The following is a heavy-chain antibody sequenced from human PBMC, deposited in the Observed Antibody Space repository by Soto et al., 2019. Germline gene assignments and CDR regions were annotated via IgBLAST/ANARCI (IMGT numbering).Heavy chain of an antibody. J-gene: IGHJ4*02. D-gene: IGHD6-19*01. Sequence: SETLSLTCTVSGGSISSYYWSWIRQPPGKGLEWIGYIYYSGSTNYNPSLKSRVTISVDTSKNQFSLKLTSVTAADTAVYYCVSHRNYIVVSGSFFDYWSQGTLVTVSS. CDR2: IYYSGST. CDR3: VSHRNYIVVSGSFFDY. CDR1: GGSISSYY. V-gene: IGHV4-59*08.